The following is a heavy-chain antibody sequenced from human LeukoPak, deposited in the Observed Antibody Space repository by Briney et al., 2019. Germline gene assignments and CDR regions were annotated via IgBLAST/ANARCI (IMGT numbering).Heavy chain of an antibody. D-gene: IGHD4-11*01. CDR1: GGTFSSYA. CDR3: ARDPLDYSKPWEYFQH. CDR2: IIPIFGTA. V-gene: IGHV1-69*13. J-gene: IGHJ1*01. Sequence: GASVKVSCKASGGTFSSYAISWVRQAPGQGLEWMGGIIPIFGTANYAQKFQGRVTITADESTSTAYMELSSLRSEDTAVYYCARDPLDYSKPWEYFQHWGQGTLVTVSS.